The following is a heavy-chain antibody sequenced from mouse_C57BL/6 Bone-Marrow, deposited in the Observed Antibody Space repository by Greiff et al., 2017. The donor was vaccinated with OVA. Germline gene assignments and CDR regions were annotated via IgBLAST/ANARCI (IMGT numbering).Heavy chain of an antibody. D-gene: IGHD2-10*01. J-gene: IGHJ2*01. CDR2: IYPGDGDT. V-gene: IGHV1-82*01. Sequence: VQLVESGPELVKPGASVKISCKASGYAFSSSWMNWVKQRPGKGLEWIGRIYPGDGDTNYNGKFKGKATLTADKSSSTAYMQLSSLTSEDSAVYFCARGGPTWNFDYWGQGTTLTVSS. CDR1: GYAFSSSW. CDR3: ARGGPTWNFDY.